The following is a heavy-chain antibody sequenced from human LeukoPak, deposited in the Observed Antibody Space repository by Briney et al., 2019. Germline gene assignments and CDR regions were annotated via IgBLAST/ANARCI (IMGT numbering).Heavy chain of an antibody. CDR2: INPNSGGT. Sequence: ASVKVSCKASGYTFTGYYMHWVRQAPGQGLEWMGWINPNSGGTNYAQKFQGRVTMTRDTSISTAYMELSRLRSDDTAVYYCAREYYSDYKNWFDPGGQGTLVTVSS. J-gene: IGHJ5*02. CDR1: GYTFTGYY. D-gene: IGHD4-11*01. CDR3: AREYYSDYKNWFDP. V-gene: IGHV1-2*02.